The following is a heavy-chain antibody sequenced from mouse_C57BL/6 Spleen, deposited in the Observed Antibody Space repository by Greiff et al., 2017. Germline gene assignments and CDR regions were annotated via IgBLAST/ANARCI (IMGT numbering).Heavy chain of an antibody. CDR1: GFTFSDYG. CDR3: ARSAITTVVLDY. Sequence: EVKLVESGGGLVKPGGSLKLSCAASGFTFSDYGMHWVRQAPEKGLEWVANISSGSSTTYYADTVKGRFTIARDNAKNTLFLQMTRLRSEDTAKYYCARSAITTVVLDYWGQGTTLTVSS. J-gene: IGHJ2*01. CDR2: ISSGSSTT. V-gene: IGHV5-17*01. D-gene: IGHD1-1*01.